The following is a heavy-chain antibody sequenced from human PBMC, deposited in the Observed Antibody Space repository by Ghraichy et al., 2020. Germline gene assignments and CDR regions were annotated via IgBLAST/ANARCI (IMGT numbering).Heavy chain of an antibody. V-gene: IGHV4-4*07. CDR1: GVSMSSHY. CDR3: VRGNGWYDP. D-gene: IGHD2-8*01. J-gene: IGHJ5*02. CDR2: IYTSGIT. Sequence: SETLSLTCTVSGVSMSSHYWSWVRQPAGKVLEWIGYIYTSGITNYNPSLKSRVSMSVDTSKKQFSLNLTSVTAADTALYYCVRGNGWYDPWGQGTLVTVSS.